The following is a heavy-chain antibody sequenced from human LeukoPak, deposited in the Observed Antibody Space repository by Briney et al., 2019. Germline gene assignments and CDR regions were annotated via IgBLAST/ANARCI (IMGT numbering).Heavy chain of an antibody. CDR2: IYPGDSDT. Sequence: GESLNISCMGSGYSFTSYWIGWVRQMPGKGLEWMGIIYPGDSDTRYSPSFQGQVTISADKSISTAYLQWSSLKASDTAMYYCARRFSNYYDSSGYYYFDYWGQGTLVTVSS. J-gene: IGHJ4*02. CDR3: ARRFSNYYDSSGYYYFDY. CDR1: GYSFTSYW. V-gene: IGHV5-51*01. D-gene: IGHD3-22*01.